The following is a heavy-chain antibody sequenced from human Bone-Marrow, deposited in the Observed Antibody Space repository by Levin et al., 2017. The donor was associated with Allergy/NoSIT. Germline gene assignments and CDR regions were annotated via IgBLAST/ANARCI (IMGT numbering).Heavy chain of an antibody. CDR3: AGAYSSSSGFDY. J-gene: IGHJ4*02. D-gene: IGHD6-6*01. Sequence: GGSLRLSCAASGFTFSSYSMNWVRQAPGKGLEWVSSISSSSSYIYYADSVKGRFTISRDNAKNSLYLQMNSLRAEDTAVYYCAGAYSSSSGFDYWGQGTLVTVSS. V-gene: IGHV3-21*01. CDR2: ISSSSSYI. CDR1: GFTFSSYS.